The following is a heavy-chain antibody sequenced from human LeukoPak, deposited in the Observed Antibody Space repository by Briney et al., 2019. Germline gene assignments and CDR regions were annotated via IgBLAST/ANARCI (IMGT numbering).Heavy chain of an antibody. J-gene: IGHJ4*02. D-gene: IGHD3-10*01. CDR3: ARDGVRGKGYFDY. CDR1: GFTFSSCE. CDR2: ISSSGSTI. Sequence: GGSLRLSCAASGFTFSSCEMNWVRQAPGKGLEWVSYISSSGSTIYYADSVKGRFTISRDNAKNSLYLQMNSLRAEDTAVYYCARDGVRGKGYFDYWGQGTLVTVSS. V-gene: IGHV3-48*03.